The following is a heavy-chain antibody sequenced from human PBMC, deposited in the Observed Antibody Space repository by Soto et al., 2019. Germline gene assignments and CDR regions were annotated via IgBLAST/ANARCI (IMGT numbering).Heavy chain of an antibody. CDR3: AEEQPFFAY. CDR1: GFSFSSYG. J-gene: IGHJ4*02. CDR2: VSYDGGDK. V-gene: IGHV3-30*18. Sequence: QVQLVESGGGVVQPGRSLRLSCTASGFSFSSYGMHWVRQAPGKGLEWVAVVSYDGGDKSYADSVKGRFTISRDNSKSTLYLQMNSLRTEDTAVYYCAEEQPFFAYWGQGTLVTVSS.